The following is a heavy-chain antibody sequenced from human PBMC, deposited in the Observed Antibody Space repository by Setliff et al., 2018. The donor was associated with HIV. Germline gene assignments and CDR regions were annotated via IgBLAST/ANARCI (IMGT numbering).Heavy chain of an antibody. CDR1: GFTFSTFS. Sequence: PGGSLRLSCAVSGFTFSTFSMSWVRQAPGKGLEWVSSISSDGFYINYADSVKGRFTISRDNANNSLILQMNSLRVDDTAVYFCARYWDCYDSWGQGTLVTVSS. J-gene: IGHJ4*02. CDR3: ARYWDCYDS. V-gene: IGHV3-21*01. CDR2: ISSDGFYI. D-gene: IGHD2-8*02.